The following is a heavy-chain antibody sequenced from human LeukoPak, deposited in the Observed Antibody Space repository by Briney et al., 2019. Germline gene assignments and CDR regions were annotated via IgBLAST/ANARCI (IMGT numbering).Heavy chain of an antibody. CDR1: GGTSSTYA. J-gene: IGHJ3*02. Sequence: SVKVSCKASGGTSSTYAINWVRQAPGQGLEWMGRIIPIIGTTNYSQKFQGRVTITADKSTSTAYMELSSLKSEDTAVYYCARRSLDGFDIWGQGTMVTVSS. CDR3: ARRSLDGFDI. V-gene: IGHV1-69*04. CDR2: IIPIIGTT.